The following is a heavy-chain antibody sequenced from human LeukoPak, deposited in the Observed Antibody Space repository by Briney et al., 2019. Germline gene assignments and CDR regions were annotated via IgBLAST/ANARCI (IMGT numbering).Heavy chain of an antibody. Sequence: MTSETLSLTCAVYGGSFSGYYWSWIRQPPGKGLEWIGEISHSGSTNYNPSLKSRVTISVDTSKNQFSLKLSSVTAADTAVYYCARTTYYYDSSGYSYWGQGTLVTVSS. CDR3: ARTTYYYDSSGYSY. CDR1: GGSFSGYY. V-gene: IGHV4-34*01. J-gene: IGHJ4*02. CDR2: ISHSGST. D-gene: IGHD3-22*01.